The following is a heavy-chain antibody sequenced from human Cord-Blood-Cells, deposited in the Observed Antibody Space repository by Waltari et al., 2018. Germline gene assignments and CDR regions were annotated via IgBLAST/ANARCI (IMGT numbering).Heavy chain of an antibody. V-gene: IGHV3-9*01. J-gene: IGHJ4*02. Sequence: EVQLVESGGGLVQPGRSLRHSCAASGFTFDDYAMHWVRQAPGKGLEWVSGISWNSGSRGYADSVKGRFTISRDNAKNSLYLQMNSLRAEDTALYYCAKRYYFWSGLGDWGQGTLVTVCS. CDR1: GFTFDDYA. CDR3: AKRYYFWSGLGD. D-gene: IGHD3-3*01. CDR2: ISWNSGSR.